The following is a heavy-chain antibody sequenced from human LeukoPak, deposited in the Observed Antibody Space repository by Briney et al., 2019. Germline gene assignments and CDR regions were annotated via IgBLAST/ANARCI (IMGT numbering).Heavy chain of an antibody. D-gene: IGHD6-13*01. CDR2: ISWNSGSI. CDR1: GFTFDDYA. V-gene: IGHV3-9*01. J-gene: IGHJ4*02. CDR3: AKDGAAGGDYFDY. Sequence: GGSLRLSFAASGFTFDDYAMHWVRQAPGKGLEWVSGISWNSGSIGYADSVKGRFTISRDNAKNSLYLQMNSLRAEDTALYYCAKDGAAGGDYFDYWGQGTLVTVSS.